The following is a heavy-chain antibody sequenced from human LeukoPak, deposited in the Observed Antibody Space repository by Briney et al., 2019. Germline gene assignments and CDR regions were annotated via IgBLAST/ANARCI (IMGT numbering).Heavy chain of an antibody. CDR2: ISYDGSNK. J-gene: IGHJ5*02. CDR3: AKLGGYYDSSGLYNWFDP. V-gene: IGHV3-30*18. CDR1: GFTFSSYG. Sequence: QPGGSLRLSCAASGFTFSSYGMHWVRQAPGKGLEWVAVISYDGSNKYYADSVKGRFTISRDNSKNTLYLQMNSLRAEDTAVNYCAKLGGYYDSSGLYNWFDPWGQGTLVTVSS. D-gene: IGHD3-22*01.